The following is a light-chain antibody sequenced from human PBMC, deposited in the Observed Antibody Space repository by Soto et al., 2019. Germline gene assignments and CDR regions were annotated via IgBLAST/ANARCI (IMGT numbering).Light chain of an antibody. CDR1: QSVSSSY. CDR3: QQYNDWPLT. J-gene: IGKJ1*01. CDR2: GAF. V-gene: IGKV3-15*01. Sequence: EIVFTQSPGTLSVSPGARATLSCRASQSVSSSYLAWYQQKPGQAPSLLIYGAFTRATGIPARFSGTGSGTEFTLTISSLQSEDFALYYCQQYNDWPLTFGQGTKVDIK.